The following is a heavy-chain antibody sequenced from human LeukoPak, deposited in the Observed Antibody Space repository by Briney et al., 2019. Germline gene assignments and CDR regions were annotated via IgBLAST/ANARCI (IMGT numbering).Heavy chain of an antibody. CDR3: AKDLTTNDYGDYYFDY. CDR1: GFTFNTFW. Sequence: GGSLRLSCAASGFTFNTFWMSWVRQAPGKGLEWVSYISSSSSSIYYADSVKGRFTISRDNAKNSLYLQMNSLRAEDTAVYYCAKDLTTNDYGDYYFDYWGQGTLVTVSS. CDR2: ISSSSSSI. J-gene: IGHJ4*02. D-gene: IGHD4-17*01. V-gene: IGHV3-48*01.